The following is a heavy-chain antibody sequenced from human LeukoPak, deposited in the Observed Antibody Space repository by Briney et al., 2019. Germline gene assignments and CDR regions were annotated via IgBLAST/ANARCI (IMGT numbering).Heavy chain of an antibody. Sequence: SETLSLTCSVSGGSMNSYYWSWIRQSPGKGLEWISYIYNSGSTNYNPSLQSRVTISVDTSKNQFSLKLNSVTAADTAVYYCAREGLNMVRGVIPKEAWGWFDPWGQGTLVTVSS. V-gene: IGHV4-4*08. CDR2: IYNSGST. D-gene: IGHD3-10*01. CDR3: AREGLNMVRGVIPKEAWGWFDP. CDR1: GGSMNSYY. J-gene: IGHJ5*02.